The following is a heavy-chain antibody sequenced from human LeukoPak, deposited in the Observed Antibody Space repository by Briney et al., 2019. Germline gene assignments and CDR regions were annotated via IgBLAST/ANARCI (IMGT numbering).Heavy chain of an antibody. CDR1: GGSISSSSYY. J-gene: IGHJ3*02. CDR3: ARNHIVVVTAIPGSFDI. CDR2: IYYSGST. V-gene: IGHV4-39*01. D-gene: IGHD2-21*02. Sequence: SETLSLTCTVSGGSISSSSYYRGWIRQPPGKGLEWIGSIYYSGSTYYNPSLKSRVSISVGTSKTHFSLKLSSVTAADTAVYYCARNHIVVVTAIPGSFDIWGQGTMVTVSS.